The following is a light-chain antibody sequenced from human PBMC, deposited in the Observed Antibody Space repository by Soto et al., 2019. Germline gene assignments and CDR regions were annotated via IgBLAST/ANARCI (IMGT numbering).Light chain of an antibody. V-gene: IGLV2-14*01. Sequence: QSVLAQPASVSGSPGQSITISCTGTSSDVGGYNYVSWYQQRPGKAPKLMIYDVSNRPSGVSNRFSGSKSGNTASLTISGLQAEDEADYYCSSYTSSSTLAYVFGTGTKVTVL. CDR1: SSDVGGYNY. J-gene: IGLJ1*01. CDR3: SSYTSSSTLAYV. CDR2: DVS.